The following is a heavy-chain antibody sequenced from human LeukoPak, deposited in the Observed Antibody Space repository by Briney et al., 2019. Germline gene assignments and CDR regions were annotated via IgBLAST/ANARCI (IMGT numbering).Heavy chain of an antibody. CDR3: ARGDILGVDNPLYYYYYGMDV. CDR2: MNPNSGNT. Sequence: GASVKVSCKASGYTFTSYDINWVRQATGQGLEWMGWMNPNSGNTGYAQKFQGRVTMTRNTSISTAYMELSSLRPEDTAVYYCARGDILGVDNPLYYYYYGMDVWGQGTTVTVSS. CDR1: GYTFTSYD. J-gene: IGHJ6*02. D-gene: IGHD3-3*02. V-gene: IGHV1-8*01.